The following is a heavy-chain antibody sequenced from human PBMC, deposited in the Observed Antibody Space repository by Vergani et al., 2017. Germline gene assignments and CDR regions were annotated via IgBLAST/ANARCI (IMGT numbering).Heavy chain of an antibody. CDR1: ANAFSNYG. CDR2: NSAHNGET. Sequence: QVQLVQSRREVKEAGASVKVSCKASANAFSNYGLNWVRQAPGQRLEWMGWNSAHNGETKYAQKFRGRVTLSTDTSTTTVYLEVRNLRYDDPAIYYCARDLLNPGPLGYWGQGTLVIVSS. V-gene: IGHV1-18*04. J-gene: IGHJ4*02. CDR3: ARDLLNPGPLGY.